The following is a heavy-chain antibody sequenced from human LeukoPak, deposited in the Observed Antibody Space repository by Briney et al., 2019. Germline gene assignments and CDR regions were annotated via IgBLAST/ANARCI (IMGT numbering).Heavy chain of an antibody. CDR2: INHSGST. CDR3: ARADYGDYVFDY. J-gene: IGHJ4*02. D-gene: IGHD4-17*01. Sequence: SETLSLTCAVYGGSFSGYYWSWIRQPPRKGLEWIGEINHSGSTNYNPSLKSRVTISVDTSKNQFSLKLSSVTAADTAVYYCARADYGDYVFDYWGQGTLVTVSS. CDR1: GGSFSGYY. V-gene: IGHV4-34*01.